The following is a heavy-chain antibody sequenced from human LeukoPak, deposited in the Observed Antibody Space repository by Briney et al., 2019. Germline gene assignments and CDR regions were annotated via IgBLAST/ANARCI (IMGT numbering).Heavy chain of an antibody. CDR1: GGSISSYY. Sequence: SETLSLTCTVSGGSISSYYWSWIRQPPGKGLEWIGYIYYSGSTNYNPSLKSRVTISVDTSQNHFSLKLSSVTAADTAIYYCARHVHDPTFDFWGQGTLVTVSS. CDR3: ARHVHDPTFDF. CDR2: IYYSGST. V-gene: IGHV4-59*08. J-gene: IGHJ4*02.